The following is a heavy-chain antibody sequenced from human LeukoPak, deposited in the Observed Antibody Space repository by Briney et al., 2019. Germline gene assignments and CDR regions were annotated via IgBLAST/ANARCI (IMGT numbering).Heavy chain of an antibody. CDR3: ARDRGSDGSDQLDP. CDR1: GVSISNFY. V-gene: IGHV4-4*07. CDR2: IYSGGIT. J-gene: IGHJ5*02. D-gene: IGHD3-10*01. Sequence: SETLSLTCTVSGVSISNFYLIWIRQPAGKGLEWIGRIYSGGITIFNPSLKSRVTMSVDTSKNQFSLKLSSVTAADTAVYYCARDRGSDGSDQLDPWGQGTLVTVSS.